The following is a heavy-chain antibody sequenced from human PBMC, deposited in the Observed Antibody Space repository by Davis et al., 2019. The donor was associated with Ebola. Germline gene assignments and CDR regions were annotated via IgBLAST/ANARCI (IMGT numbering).Heavy chain of an antibody. CDR1: GFTFSSYA. V-gene: IGHV3-23*01. Sequence: PGGSLRLSCAASGFTFSSYAMSWVRQAPGKGLEWVSTISGSGGNTYYADSVTGRFTISRDNSKNTLYLQMNSLRPEDTAVYYCAKQGWDIGFFDHWGQGTLVTVSS. CDR2: ISGSGGNT. J-gene: IGHJ4*02. D-gene: IGHD6-19*01. CDR3: AKQGWDIGFFDH.